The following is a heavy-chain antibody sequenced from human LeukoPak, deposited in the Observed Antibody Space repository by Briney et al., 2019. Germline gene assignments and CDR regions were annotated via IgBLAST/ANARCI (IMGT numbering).Heavy chain of an antibody. CDR3: ARGLSGYYFDY. CDR1: GFTFSSYS. Sequence: PGGSLRLSCAASGFTFSSYSMNWVRQAPGKGLEWVSSISSSSSYIYCADSVKGRFTISRDNAKNSLYLQMNSLRAEDTAVYYCARGLSGYYFDYWGQGTLVTVSS. D-gene: IGHD3-16*02. CDR2: ISSSSSYI. V-gene: IGHV3-21*01. J-gene: IGHJ4*02.